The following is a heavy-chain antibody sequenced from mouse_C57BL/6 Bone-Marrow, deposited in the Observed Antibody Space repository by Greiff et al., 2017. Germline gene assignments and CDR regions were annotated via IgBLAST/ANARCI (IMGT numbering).Heavy chain of an antibody. Sequence: QVTLKESGPGILQPSQTLSLTCSFSGFSLSTFGMGVGWIRQPSGKGLEWLVHIWWDDDKYYNPALKSRLTITKDTSKNQVVLKIANVDTADTATYYWAREGDSSGSWFAYWGQGTLVTVSA. V-gene: IGHV8-8*01. D-gene: IGHD3-2*02. CDR3: AREGDSSGSWFAY. J-gene: IGHJ3*01. CDR1: GFSLSTFGMG. CDR2: IWWDDDK.